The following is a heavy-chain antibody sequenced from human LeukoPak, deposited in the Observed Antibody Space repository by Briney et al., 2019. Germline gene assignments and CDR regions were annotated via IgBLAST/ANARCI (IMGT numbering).Heavy chain of an antibody. J-gene: IGHJ6*03. Sequence: NPGGSLRLSCAASGFTFSSYSMNWVRQAPGKGLEWVSSISSSSSYIYYADSVKGRFTISRDNSKNTLYLQMNSLRAEDTAVYYCAKDGGGYYPYYYYYMDVWGKGTTVTISS. CDR1: GFTFSSYS. CDR2: ISSSSSYI. CDR3: AKDGGGYYPYYYYYMDV. D-gene: IGHD3-22*01. V-gene: IGHV3-21*01.